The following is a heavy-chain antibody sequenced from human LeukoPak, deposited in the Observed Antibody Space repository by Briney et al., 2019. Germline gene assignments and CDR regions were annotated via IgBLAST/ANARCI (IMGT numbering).Heavy chain of an antibody. CDR2: INPNSGGT. Sequence: ASVKVSSKASGYTFTVYYMHWVRQAPGQGVEWMGWINPNSGGTNYAQKFQGRVTMTRDTSISTAYMELSRMRSDDTAVYYCARDSSSSGDYAFDIWGQGTMVTVSS. V-gene: IGHV1-2*02. J-gene: IGHJ3*02. CDR3: ARDSSSSGDYAFDI. CDR1: GYTFTVYY. D-gene: IGHD6-6*01.